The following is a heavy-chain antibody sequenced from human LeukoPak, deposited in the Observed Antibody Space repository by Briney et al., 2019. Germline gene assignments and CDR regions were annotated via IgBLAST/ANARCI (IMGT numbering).Heavy chain of an antibody. V-gene: IGHV3-21*01. D-gene: IGHD3-3*01. J-gene: IGHJ6*03. CDR1: GFSFSSYN. CDR2: ITTSSTYT. CDR3: AREAYNDFWSGSWRYYYYMDV. Sequence: NPGGSLRLSCEASGFSFSSYNMDWVRQTPGKGLEWISSITTSSTYTFYADSVKGRFTISRDNARNSLYLQMNSLRAEDTAVYYCAREAYNDFWSGSWRYYYYMDVWGKGTTVTVSS.